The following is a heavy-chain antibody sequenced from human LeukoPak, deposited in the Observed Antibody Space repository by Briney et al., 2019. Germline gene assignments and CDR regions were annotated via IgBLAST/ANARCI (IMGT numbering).Heavy chain of an antibody. CDR2: INPNSGGT. D-gene: IGHD3-3*01. J-gene: IGHJ4*02. V-gene: IGHV1-2*02. CDR1: GYTFTGYY. Sequence: GASVTVSCKASGYTFTGYYMHWVRQAPGQGLEWMGWINPNSGGTNYAQKFQGRVTMTRDTSISTAYMELSRLRSDDTAVYYCARSSITIFGVVISIDYWGQGTLVTVSS. CDR3: ARSSITIFGVVISIDY.